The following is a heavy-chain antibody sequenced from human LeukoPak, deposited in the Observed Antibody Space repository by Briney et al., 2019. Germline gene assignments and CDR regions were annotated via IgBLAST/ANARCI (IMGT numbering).Heavy chain of an antibody. J-gene: IGHJ3*02. CDR1: GGTFSSYA. CDR3: ARDQAQFGDYLDNDGFDI. D-gene: IGHD4-17*01. CDR2: IIPIFGMA. Sequence: SVKVSCKASGGTFSSYAISWVRQAPGQGLEWMEGIIPIFGMANYRQKFQGRVTITTDRSTSTAYMEMSSLSSEDTAVYYFARDQAQFGDYLDNDGFDIWGQGTMVTVSS. V-gene: IGHV1-69*10.